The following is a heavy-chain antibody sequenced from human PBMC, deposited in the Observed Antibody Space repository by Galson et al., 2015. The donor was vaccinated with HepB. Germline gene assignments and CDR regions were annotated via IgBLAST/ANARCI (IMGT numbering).Heavy chain of an antibody. Sequence: SLRLSCAPSGFTFSRYALHWLRQAPGKGLEWVAGITYDGGNKYYADSVKGRFTISRDNSKKPLYLQMNSLRAKDTAVYYCARDSADDYSNQIDYWGQGTLVTVSS. CDR3: ARDSADDYSNQIDY. V-gene: IGHV3-30-3*01. CDR2: ITYDGGNK. CDR1: GFTFSRYA. D-gene: IGHD4-11*01. J-gene: IGHJ4*02.